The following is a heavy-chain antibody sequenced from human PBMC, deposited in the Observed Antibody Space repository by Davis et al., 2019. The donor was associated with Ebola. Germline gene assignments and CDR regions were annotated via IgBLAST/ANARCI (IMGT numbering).Heavy chain of an antibody. CDR1: GFTFSSYA. V-gene: IGHV3-64D*08. Sequence: GESLKISCSASGFTFSSYATHWVRQAPGKGLEYVSAISSNGGSTYYADSVKGRFTISRDNSKNTLYLQMSSLRAEDTAVYYCVKWHVDYGMDVWGQGTTVTVSS. J-gene: IGHJ6*02. CDR2: ISSNGGST. D-gene: IGHD5-12*01. CDR3: VKWHVDYGMDV.